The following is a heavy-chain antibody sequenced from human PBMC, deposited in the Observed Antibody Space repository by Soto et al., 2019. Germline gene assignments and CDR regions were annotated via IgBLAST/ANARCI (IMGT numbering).Heavy chain of an antibody. CDR2: ISDSSDST. D-gene: IGHD5-12*01. CDR1: GFTFSSFA. V-gene: IGHV3-23*01. Sequence: GGSLRLSCAASGFTFSSFAMSWVRQAPGEGLEWVSTISDSSDSTYYADSVKGRFTISRDNSKNTLYLQMNSLRDEDSAVYYCAKDILDSGYDFCYWGQGTLVTVSS. CDR3: AKDILDSGYDFCY. J-gene: IGHJ4*02.